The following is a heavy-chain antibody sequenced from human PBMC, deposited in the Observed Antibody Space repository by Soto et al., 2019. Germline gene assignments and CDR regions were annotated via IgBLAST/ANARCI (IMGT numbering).Heavy chain of an antibody. CDR3: SLWFYYYYYMDV. CDR1: GGSFSGYY. J-gene: IGHJ6*03. Sequence: SETLSLTXAVYGGSFSGYYWSWIRQPPGKGLEWIGEINHSGSTNYSPYLKSRVTVSVDTAKNQFSLKLSSVTDADTAVYYCSLWFYYYYYMDVWGKGTTVTVSS. CDR2: INHSGST. V-gene: IGHV4-34*01. D-gene: IGHD3-10*01.